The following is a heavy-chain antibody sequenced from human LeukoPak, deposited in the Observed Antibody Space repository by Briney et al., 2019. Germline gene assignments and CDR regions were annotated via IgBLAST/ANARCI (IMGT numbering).Heavy chain of an antibody. V-gene: IGHV5-51*01. Sequence: GESLKISCKGSGYTFTNYWIGWVRQMPGKGLEFMGIIYPGDSDTRYSPSFQGQVTISVDKSINTAYLQWSSLKASDSAMYYCARHDYGDYVVDYWGQGTLVTVSS. D-gene: IGHD4-17*01. CDR3: ARHDYGDYVVDY. CDR2: IYPGDSDT. CDR1: GYTFTNYW. J-gene: IGHJ4*02.